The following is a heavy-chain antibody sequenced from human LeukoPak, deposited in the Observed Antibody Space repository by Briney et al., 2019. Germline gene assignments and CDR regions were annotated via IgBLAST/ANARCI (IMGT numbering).Heavy chain of an antibody. D-gene: IGHD5-18*01. CDR3: ARDKRAYSDY. Sequence: SVKVSCKASGFTFTSSAVQWVQQARGQRLEWIGWIVVGSGNTNYAQKFQERVTITRDMSTSIAYMELRSLRSDDTAVYYCARDKRAYSDYWGQGTLVTVSS. J-gene: IGHJ4*02. V-gene: IGHV1-58*01. CDR2: IVVGSGNT. CDR1: GFTFTSSA.